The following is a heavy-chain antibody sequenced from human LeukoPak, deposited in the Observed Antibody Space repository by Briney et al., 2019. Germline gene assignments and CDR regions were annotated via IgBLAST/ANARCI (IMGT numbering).Heavy chain of an antibody. CDR3: AHSKTGLLILYYFDY. CDR2: IYWDGDK. Sequence: SGHTLVDPPQTLTLTCTFSGFSLSTSGLAVGWIRQPPGKALEWLALIYWDGDKRYNPSLKSRLTVTKDTSKNQVVLTMTSMDPVDTATYYCAHSKTGLLILYYFDYWGQGTLVTVSS. J-gene: IGHJ4*02. CDR1: GFSLSTSGLA. V-gene: IGHV2-5*02. D-gene: IGHD2-15*01.